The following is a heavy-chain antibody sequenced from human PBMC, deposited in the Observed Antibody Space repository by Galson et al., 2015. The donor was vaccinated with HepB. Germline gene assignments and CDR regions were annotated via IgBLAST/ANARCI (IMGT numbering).Heavy chain of an antibody. J-gene: IGHJ3*02. CDR3: VGLYGHAFDI. D-gene: IGHD2-8*01. Sequence: SLRLSCAASGFTFSTYWMSWGRQAPGQGLEWVANIKQDGSEKYYVDSVKGRFTISRDNAKNSLYLQMNSLRADDTAVYYCVGLYGHAFDIWGQGTMVTVSS. CDR1: GFTFSTYW. CDR2: IKQDGSEK. V-gene: IGHV3-7*03.